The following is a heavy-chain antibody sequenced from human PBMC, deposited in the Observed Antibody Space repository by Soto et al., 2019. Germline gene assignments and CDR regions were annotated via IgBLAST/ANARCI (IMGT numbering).Heavy chain of an antibody. CDR1: GFTFSSYA. V-gene: IGHV3-74*01. CDR3: AIDPAPIDWYDY. D-gene: IGHD3-9*01. J-gene: IGHJ4*02. Sequence: EVQLVESGGGLVQPGGSLRLSCAASGFTFSSYAMHWVRQAPGKGLEWVSGINRDGSSTSYADSVKGRFTISRDRAKNTLSLKVNSMTVDDTAVYYCAIDPAPIDWYDYWGQGTLVTVSS. CDR2: INRDGSST.